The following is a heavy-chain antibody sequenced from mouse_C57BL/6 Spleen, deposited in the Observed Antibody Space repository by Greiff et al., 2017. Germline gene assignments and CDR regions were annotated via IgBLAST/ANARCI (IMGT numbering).Heavy chain of an antibody. D-gene: IGHD3-2*02. CDR2: INPYNGGT. CDR1: GYTFTDYY. CDR3: APRQLRLPAWCAY. V-gene: IGHV1-19*01. J-gene: IGHJ3*01. Sequence: EVQLQQSGPVLVKPGASVKMSCKASGYTFTDYYMNWVKQSHGQSLEWIGVINPYNGGTSYNQKFNGKATLTVDKSSSPAYMELNSLTSEDSAVYYCAPRQLRLPAWCAYWGQGTLVTVSA.